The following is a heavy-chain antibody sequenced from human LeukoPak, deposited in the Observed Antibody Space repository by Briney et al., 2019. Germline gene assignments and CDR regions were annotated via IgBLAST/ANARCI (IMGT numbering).Heavy chain of an antibody. D-gene: IGHD3-9*01. V-gene: IGHV4-30-4*01. CDR3: ATQPHCDILTGDHY. CDR1: GGSISRGDYY. J-gene: IGHJ4*02. CDR2: IYYSGST. Sequence: KPSGTLALTCTGSGGSISRGDYYWSWIRQPPGKGLEWIGYIYYSGSTYYNPSLKSRVTISVDTSKNQFSLKLSSVTAADTAVYYCATQPHCDILTGDHYWGQGTLVSVPS.